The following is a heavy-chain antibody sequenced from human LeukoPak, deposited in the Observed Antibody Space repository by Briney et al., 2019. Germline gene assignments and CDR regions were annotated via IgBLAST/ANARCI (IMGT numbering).Heavy chain of an antibody. CDR1: GFTFGDYA. J-gene: IGHJ5*02. CDR3: TRDPHYCSSSSCYYLEFDP. V-gene: IGHV3-49*03. D-gene: IGHD2-2*01. CDR2: IRSKAYGGTT. Sequence: GGSLRLSCTASGFTFGDYAMTWFRQAPGKGLEWVGFIRSKAYGGTTEYAASVKGRFTISRDDSKSIAYLQMNSLKTEDTAVYYCTRDPHYCSSSSCYYLEFDPWGQGTLVTVSS.